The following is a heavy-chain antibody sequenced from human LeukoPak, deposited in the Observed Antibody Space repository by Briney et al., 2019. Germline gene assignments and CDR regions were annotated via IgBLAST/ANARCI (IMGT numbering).Heavy chain of an antibody. CDR1: GFTFDDYA. V-gene: IGHV3-9*03. CDR3: AKDSRPRFDTSGWYSFDY. Sequence: GGSLRLSCAASGFTFDDYAMHWVRQAPGKGLEWVAGTSWSSGTIAYGDSVKGRFTISRDNAKDSLWLQMNSLRAGDMALYYCAKDSRPRFDTSGWYSFDYWGQGTLVTVSS. J-gene: IGHJ4*02. CDR2: TSWSSGTI. D-gene: IGHD6-19*01.